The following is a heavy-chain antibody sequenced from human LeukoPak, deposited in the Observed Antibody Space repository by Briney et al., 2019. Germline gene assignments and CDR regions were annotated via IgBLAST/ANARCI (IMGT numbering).Heavy chain of an antibody. CDR2: IYTSGST. CDR3: ARRTLSYCGGDCYSYHFDY. CDR1: GDSISSYY. D-gene: IGHD2-21*02. Sequence: SETLSLTCTVSGDSISSYYWSWIRQPPGKGLEWIGYIYTSGSTNYNPPLKSRVTISVDTSKNQFSLKLSSVTAADTAVYYCARRTLSYCGGDCYSYHFDYWGQGTLVTVSS. J-gene: IGHJ4*02. V-gene: IGHV4-4*09.